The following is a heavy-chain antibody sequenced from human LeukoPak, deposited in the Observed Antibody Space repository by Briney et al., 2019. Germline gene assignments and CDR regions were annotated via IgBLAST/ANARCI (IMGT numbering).Heavy chain of an antibody. CDR1: GDRSTSYC. CDR3: ARHQLLGPCFKGVCSDAFDI. CDR2: IDSSSSYT. J-gene: IGHJ3*02. V-gene: IGHV5-10-1*01. D-gene: IGHD2-8*01. Sequence: GESMQISSKASGDRSTSYCIWWWIQLPPEGLEWMVGIDSSSSYTNYSPSFQGHLTISVDKSISTAYLQWSSLTASDTAMYYCARHQLLGPCFKGVCSDAFDIWGQGTMVTVSS.